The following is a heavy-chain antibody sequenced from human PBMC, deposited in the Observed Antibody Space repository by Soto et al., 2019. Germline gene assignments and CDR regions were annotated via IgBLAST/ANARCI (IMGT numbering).Heavy chain of an antibody. J-gene: IGHJ6*03. CDR1: GGSFSGYQ. V-gene: IGHV4-34*01. CDR3: AGGLILWFGELSRRGGYYYYVDV. Sequence: QVQLQQWGAGLLKPSETLSLTCAVYGGSFSGYQWTWIRQTPGKGLEWIGEINDSGNINYNPSLKSRVTILLDTPKKQISLRLSSVTAADSAVYYCAGGLILWFGELSRRGGYYYYVDVWGKGTTVTVSS. CDR2: INDSGNI. D-gene: IGHD3-10*01.